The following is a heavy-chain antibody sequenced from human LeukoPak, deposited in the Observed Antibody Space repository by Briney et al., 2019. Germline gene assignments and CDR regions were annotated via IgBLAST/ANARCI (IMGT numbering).Heavy chain of an antibody. CDR2: IIPIFGTA. CDR1: GGTFSSYA. V-gene: IGHV1-69*01. D-gene: IGHD5-24*01. Sequence: VASVKVSCKASGGTFSSYAISWVRQAPGQGLEWMGGIIPIFGTANYAQKFQGRVTITADESTSTAYMELSSLRSEDTAVCYCASLEMATISFDYWGQGTLVTVSS. J-gene: IGHJ4*02. CDR3: ASLEMATISFDY.